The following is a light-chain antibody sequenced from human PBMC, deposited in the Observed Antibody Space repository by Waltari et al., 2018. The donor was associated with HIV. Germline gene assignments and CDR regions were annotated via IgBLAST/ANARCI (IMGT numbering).Light chain of an antibody. CDR1: SGSLATNY. CDR2: EDN. J-gene: IGLJ2*01. Sequence: NFMLTQPHSASDSPVKTVTLSCTLTSGSLATNYVHRYQQRPGSAPTTVIYEDNQRPSWVLARFFGSIDCSSNSASLTISGLKTEDEADYHCRSYDGNNHEVFGGGTKLTVL. V-gene: IGLV6-57*04. CDR3: RSYDGNNHEV.